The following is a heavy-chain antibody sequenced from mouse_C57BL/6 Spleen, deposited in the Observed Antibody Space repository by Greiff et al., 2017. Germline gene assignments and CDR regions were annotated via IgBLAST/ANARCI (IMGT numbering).Heavy chain of an antibody. CDR3: ARGRDGPWFAY. CDR1: GYTFTSYW. V-gene: IGHV1-7*01. Sequence: VQVVESGAELAKPGASVKLSCKASGYTFTSYWMHWVKQRPGQGLEWIGYINPSSGYTKYNQKFKDKATLTADKSSSTAYMQLSSLTYEDSAVXYCARGRDGPWFAYWGQGTPVTVS. CDR2: INPSSGYT. D-gene: IGHD2-3*01. J-gene: IGHJ3*01.